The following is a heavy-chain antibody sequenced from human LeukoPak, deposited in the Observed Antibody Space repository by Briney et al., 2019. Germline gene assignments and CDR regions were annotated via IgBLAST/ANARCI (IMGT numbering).Heavy chain of an antibody. V-gene: IGHV1-46*01. J-gene: IGHJ4*02. Sequence: GASVKVSCKASGYTFTSYYMHWVRQAPGQGLEWMGIINPSGGSTSYAQKFQGRVTMTRDTSISTAYMELSRLRSDDTAVYYCARDWRVGRSYFDYWGQGTLVTVSS. D-gene: IGHD2-15*01. CDR2: INPSGGST. CDR1: GYTFTSYY. CDR3: ARDWRVGRSYFDY.